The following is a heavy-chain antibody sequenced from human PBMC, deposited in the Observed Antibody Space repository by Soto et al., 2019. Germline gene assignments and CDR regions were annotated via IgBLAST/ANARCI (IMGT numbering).Heavy chain of an antibody. Sequence: SETLSLTCTVSGGSISSYCWSWIRQPPGKGLEWIGYIYYSGITNYNPSLKSRVTISVDTSKNQFSLKLSSVTAADTAVYYCARVTPAAIVYYYYGMDVWGQGTTVTV. V-gene: IGHV4-59*01. CDR3: ARVTPAAIVYYYYGMDV. J-gene: IGHJ6*02. D-gene: IGHD2-2*01. CDR1: GGSISSYC. CDR2: IYYSGIT.